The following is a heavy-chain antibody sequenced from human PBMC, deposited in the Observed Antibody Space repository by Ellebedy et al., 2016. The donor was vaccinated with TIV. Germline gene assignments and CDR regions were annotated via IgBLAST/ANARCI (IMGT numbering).Heavy chain of an antibody. CDR3: AKQGYEDY. D-gene: IGHD5-12*01. Sequence: GESLKISCAASGFTFSSYAMSWVRQAPGKGLEWVSAISGSGGSTYYADSVKGRFTISRDNSKNTLYLQMNSQRAEDTAVYYCAKQGYEDYWGQGTLVTVSS. J-gene: IGHJ4*02. V-gene: IGHV3-23*01. CDR2: ISGSGGST. CDR1: GFTFSSYA.